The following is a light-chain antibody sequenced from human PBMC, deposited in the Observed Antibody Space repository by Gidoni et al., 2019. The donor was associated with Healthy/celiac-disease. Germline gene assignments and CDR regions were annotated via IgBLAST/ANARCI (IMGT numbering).Light chain of an antibody. J-gene: IGKJ4*01. CDR2: DAS. CDR3: QQRSNWPPELT. CDR1: QSVSSY. Sequence: EIVLTQSPATLSLSPGERATLSCRASQSVSSYLAWHQQKPGQAPRLLIYDASNRATGIPARFSGSGSGTDFNLTISSLEPEDFAVYYCQQRSNWPPELTFXGXTKVEIK. V-gene: IGKV3-11*01.